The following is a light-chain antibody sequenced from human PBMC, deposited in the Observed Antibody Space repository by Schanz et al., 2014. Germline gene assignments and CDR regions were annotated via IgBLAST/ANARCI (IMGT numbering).Light chain of an antibody. CDR2: DVS. CDR1: SSDVGAYNS. Sequence: QSALTQPPSASGSPGQSVTVSCAGTSSDVGAYNSVSWYQQHPGKAPKLMIYDVSARPSGVSNRFSGSKSGNTASLTISGLQAEDEADYYCSSYTSSSTRVFGGGTKVTVL. V-gene: IGLV2-14*03. J-gene: IGLJ2*01. CDR3: SSYTSSSTRV.